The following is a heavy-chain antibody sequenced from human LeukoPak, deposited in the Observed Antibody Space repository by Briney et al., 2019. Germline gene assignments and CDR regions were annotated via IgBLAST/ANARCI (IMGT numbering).Heavy chain of an antibody. D-gene: IGHD6-13*01. CDR1: GFTFSSYS. CDR2: ISSSSSYI. J-gene: IGHJ4*02. Sequence: GGSLRLSCAASGFTFSSYSMNWVRQAPGKGLEWVSSISSSSSYIYYADSVRGRFTISRDNAKNTLYLQMNSLTVEDTAVYYCARSQSSSLIDYWGQGTLVTVSS. CDR3: ARSQSSSLIDY. V-gene: IGHV3-21*01.